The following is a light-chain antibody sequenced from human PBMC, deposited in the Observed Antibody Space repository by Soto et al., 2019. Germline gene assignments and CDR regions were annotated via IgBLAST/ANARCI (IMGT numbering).Light chain of an antibody. V-gene: IGLV3-21*02. CDR3: QVWDIITYNVV. CDR2: DDT. Sequence: SYELTQPPSVSVAPGQTAKITCAGDNIDVKSMHWYQQRPGQAPVLVVHDDTDRAAGIPERFSGSKSGGTATLTISRVEAGDEADYYCQVWDIITYNVVFGGGTKLTVL. CDR1: NIDVKS. J-gene: IGLJ2*01.